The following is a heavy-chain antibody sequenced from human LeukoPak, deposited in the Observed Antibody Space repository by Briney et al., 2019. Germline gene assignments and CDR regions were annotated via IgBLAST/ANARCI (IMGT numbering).Heavy chain of an antibody. Sequence: SETLSLTCTVSGASISSSNYYWGWIRQPPGKGLEWIGYIYYSGSTNYNPSLKSRVTISVDTSKNQFSLKLSSVTAADTAVYYCARGLGSFDYWGQGTLVTVSS. CDR1: GASISSSNYY. CDR2: IYYSGST. D-gene: IGHD3-16*01. CDR3: ARGLGSFDY. V-gene: IGHV4-61*05. J-gene: IGHJ4*02.